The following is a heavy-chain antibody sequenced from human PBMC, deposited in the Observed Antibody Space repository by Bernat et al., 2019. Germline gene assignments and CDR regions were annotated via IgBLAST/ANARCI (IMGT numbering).Heavy chain of an antibody. J-gene: IGHJ5*02. CDR3: ARDESSVVVPAARGWFDP. V-gene: IGHV1-8*01. CDR1: GYTFTSYD. D-gene: IGHD2-2*01. Sequence: QVQLVQSGAEVKKPGASVKVSCKASGYTFTSYDINWVRQATGQGLEWMGWMNPNRGNTGYAQKFQGRVTMTRNTSISTAYMELSSLRSEDTAVYYCARDESSVVVPAARGWFDPWGQGTLVTVSS. CDR2: MNPNRGNT.